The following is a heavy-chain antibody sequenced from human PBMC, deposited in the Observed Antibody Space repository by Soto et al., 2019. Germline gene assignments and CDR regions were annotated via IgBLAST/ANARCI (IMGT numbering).Heavy chain of an antibody. J-gene: IGHJ6*02. Sequence: QVQLQESGPGLVKPSETLSLTCTVSGVSISRYYWSWIRQPPGKGLEWIGYIYYSGSTNYNPSLKSRVTISVDTSKNQFSLKLSSVTAADTAVYYCARDSLGGNEYYYYSMDVWGQGTTVTVSS. V-gene: IGHV4-59*01. CDR3: ARDSLGGNEYYYYSMDV. CDR2: IYYSGST. D-gene: IGHD1-1*01. CDR1: GVSISRYY.